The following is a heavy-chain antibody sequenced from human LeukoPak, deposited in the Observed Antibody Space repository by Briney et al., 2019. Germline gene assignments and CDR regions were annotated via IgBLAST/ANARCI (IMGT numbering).Heavy chain of an antibody. V-gene: IGHV4-30-4*01. D-gene: IGHD3-10*01. CDR1: GGSLSSGDYY. J-gene: IGHJ4*02. Sequence: SQTLSLTCTASGGSLSSGDYYWSWIRQPPGKGLEWVGYIHHSGSTYYNPSLKNRVTISLDTSKNQFSLKLTSVTAADTAVYYCARALTMVRGIIISPPFDYWGQGTLVTVSS. CDR3: ARALTMVRGIIISPPFDY. CDR2: IHHSGST.